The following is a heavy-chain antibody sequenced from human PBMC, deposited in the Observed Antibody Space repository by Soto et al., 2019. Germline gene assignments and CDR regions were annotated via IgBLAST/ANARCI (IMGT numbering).Heavy chain of an antibody. CDR3: ARDKITGLFDY. Sequence: PSETLSLTCAVSGGSIRSGGYSWTWIRQPPGKGLEWIGYIYHSGSTNYNPSLKSRVTISVDTSKNQFSLKLTSVTAADTAVYYCARDKITGLFDYWGQGTLVTVSS. CDR2: IYHSGST. V-gene: IGHV4-30-2*01. D-gene: IGHD2-8*02. CDR1: GGSIRSGGYS. J-gene: IGHJ4*02.